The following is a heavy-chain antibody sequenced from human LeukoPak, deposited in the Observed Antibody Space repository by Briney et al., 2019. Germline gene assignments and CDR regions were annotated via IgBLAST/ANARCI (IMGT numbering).Heavy chain of an antibody. Sequence: GGSLRLSCAASGFPFSSYGMHWVHQAPGKGLEWVARLVYDERNDYANSVKGRFTISRDNSKNTLYLQMDNLRVDDTAVYYCARDLSAAYDFWGQGILVTVSS. J-gene: IGHJ4*02. D-gene: IGHD2-21*01. CDR1: GFPFSSYG. V-gene: IGHV3-33*01. CDR3: ARDLSAAYDF. CDR2: LVYDERN.